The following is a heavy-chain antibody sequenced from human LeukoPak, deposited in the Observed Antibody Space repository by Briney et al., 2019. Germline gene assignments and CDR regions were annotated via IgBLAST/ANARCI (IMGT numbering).Heavy chain of an antibody. Sequence: GGSLRLSCAASGFTFSSYAMSWVRQAPGKGLEWVSAISGSGGSTYYADSVKGRFTISRDNSKSTLYLQMNSLRAEDTAVYYCAKMIFGVVNPKYYFDYWGQGTLVTVSS. CDR1: GFTFSSYA. CDR2: ISGSGGST. D-gene: IGHD3-3*01. J-gene: IGHJ4*02. CDR3: AKMIFGVVNPKYYFDY. V-gene: IGHV3-23*01.